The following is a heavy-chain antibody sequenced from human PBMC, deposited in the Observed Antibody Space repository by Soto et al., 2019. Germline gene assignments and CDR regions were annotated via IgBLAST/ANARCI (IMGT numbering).Heavy chain of an antibody. CDR3: ARSSNYDSGRYAL. D-gene: IGHD3-22*01. J-gene: IGHJ4*02. CDR1: GYTFTGYY. CDR2: INPNSGGT. V-gene: IGHV1-2*04. Sequence: ASVKVSCKASGYTFTGYYMHWVRQAPGQGLEWMGWINPNSGGTNYAQKFQGWVTMTRDTSISTAYMELSRLRSDDTAVYYCARSSNYDSGRYALWGQGTLVPVSS.